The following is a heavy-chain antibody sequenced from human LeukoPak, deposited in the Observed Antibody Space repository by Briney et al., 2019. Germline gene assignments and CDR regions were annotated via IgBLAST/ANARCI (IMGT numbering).Heavy chain of an antibody. D-gene: IGHD6-19*01. Sequence: PGGSLRLSCAASGFTFDDYGMSWVRQAPGNGLEWVSGINWNGGSTGYADSVKGRFTISRDNAKNSLYLQMNSLRAEDTALYYCARGSVAGTASPNWFDPWGQGTLVTVSS. J-gene: IGHJ5*02. CDR3: ARGSVAGTASPNWFDP. CDR2: INWNGGST. V-gene: IGHV3-20*04. CDR1: GFTFDDYG.